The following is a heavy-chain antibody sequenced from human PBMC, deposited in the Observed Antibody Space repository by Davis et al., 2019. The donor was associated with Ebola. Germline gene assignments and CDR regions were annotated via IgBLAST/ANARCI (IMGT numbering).Heavy chain of an antibody. Sequence: GGSLRLSCAASGFTFSSYSMNWVRQAPGKGLEWVSYISSSGNSIYYADSVKGRFTISRDNAKNSLYLQMNSLRAEDTAVYYCASEPTDSYYYNGMDVWGQGTTVTVSS. CDR3: ASEPTDSYYYNGMDV. V-gene: IGHV3-48*04. CDR2: ISSSGNSI. J-gene: IGHJ6*02. CDR1: GFTFSSYS.